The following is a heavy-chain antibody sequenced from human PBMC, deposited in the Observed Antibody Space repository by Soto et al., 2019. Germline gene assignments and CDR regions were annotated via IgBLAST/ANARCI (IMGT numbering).Heavy chain of an antibody. CDR3: AKGDTMTYYGMDV. J-gene: IGHJ6*02. CDR2: ISGSGGST. Sequence: EVQLLESGGGLVQPGGSLRLSCAASGFTFSSYAMSWVRQAPGKGLEWVSAISGSGGSTYYADSVKGRFTISRDNSKNTLYLQMNSLRAEDTAVYYCAKGDTMTYYGMDVWGQWTTVTVSS. D-gene: IGHD3-22*01. V-gene: IGHV3-23*01. CDR1: GFTFSSYA.